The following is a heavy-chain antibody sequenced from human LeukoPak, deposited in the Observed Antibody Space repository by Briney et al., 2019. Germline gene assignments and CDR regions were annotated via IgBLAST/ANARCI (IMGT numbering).Heavy chain of an antibody. D-gene: IGHD3-22*01. J-gene: IGHJ6*02. Sequence: PGRSLRLSCAASGFTFSSYGMHWVRQAPGKGLEWVAVIWYDGSNKYYADSVKGRFTISRDNSKNTLYLQMNSLRAEDTAVYYCARDRDYYDSSGPTYLYYYGMDVWGQGTTVTVSS. V-gene: IGHV3-33*01. CDR2: IWYDGSNK. CDR3: ARDRDYYDSSGPTYLYYYGMDV. CDR1: GFTFSSYG.